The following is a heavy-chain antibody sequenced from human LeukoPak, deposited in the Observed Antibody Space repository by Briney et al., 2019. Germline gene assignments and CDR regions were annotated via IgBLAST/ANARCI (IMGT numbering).Heavy chain of an antibody. J-gene: IGHJ5*02. CDR3: ARVLIWFGQLQNWFDP. V-gene: IGHV4-39*07. CDR1: GGSMTNNTFY. CDR2: IYHTGPT. D-gene: IGHD3-10*01. Sequence: SETLSLTCTVSGGSMTNNTFYWGWIRRPPGKGLEWIGSIYHTGPTYYNPSLKSRVTISVDTSKNQFSLKLSSVTAADTAVYYCARVLIWFGQLQNWFDPWGPGTLVTVSS.